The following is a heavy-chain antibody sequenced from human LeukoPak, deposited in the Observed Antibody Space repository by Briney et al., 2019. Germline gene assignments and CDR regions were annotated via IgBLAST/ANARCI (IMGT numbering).Heavy chain of an antibody. J-gene: IGHJ4*02. V-gene: IGHV1-69*04. CDR3: ARVVEMATITEDY. CDR2: IIPILGIA. D-gene: IGHD5-12*01. CDR1: GGTFSSYA. Sequence: ASVKVSCKASGGTFSSYAISWVRQAPGQGLEWMGRIIPILGIANYAQKFRGRVTITADKSTSTAYMELSSLRSEDTAVYYCARVVEMATITEDYWGQGTLVTVSS.